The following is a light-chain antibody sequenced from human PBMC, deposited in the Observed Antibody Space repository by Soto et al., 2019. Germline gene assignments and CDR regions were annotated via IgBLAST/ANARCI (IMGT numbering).Light chain of an antibody. V-gene: IGKV3-11*01. Sequence: VMTQSPDTLSVSQGARATLSCRASQSVSDRVVWYQQKPGQAPRLLIYDVSSRATGIPARFSGSGSGTDFTLTISGLEPEDVAVYYCQQRSLGTFGPGTKVDIK. CDR2: DVS. CDR3: QQRSLGT. J-gene: IGKJ3*01. CDR1: QSVSDR.